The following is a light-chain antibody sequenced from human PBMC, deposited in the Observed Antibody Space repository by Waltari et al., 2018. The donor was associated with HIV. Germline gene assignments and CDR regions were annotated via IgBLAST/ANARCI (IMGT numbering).Light chain of an antibody. J-gene: IGLJ3*02. Sequence: QSVLTQPPSASGTPGQRVTISCSGRRSNIGSNSVNWYQHLPGTAPKLLIFGSNQRPSGVPDRFSGSKPDTSASLAISGLQSEDEADYYCASWDDSLTGWVFGGGTKLTVL. CDR2: GSN. V-gene: IGLV1-44*01. CDR3: ASWDDSLTGWV. CDR1: RSNIGSNS.